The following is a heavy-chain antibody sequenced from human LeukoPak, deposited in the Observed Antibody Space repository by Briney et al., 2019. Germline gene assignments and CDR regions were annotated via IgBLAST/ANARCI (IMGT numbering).Heavy chain of an antibody. Sequence: GGSLRLSCAASGFTFSSYAMHWVRQAPGQGLEWVAVISYDGSNKYYADSVKGRFTISRDNSKNTLYLQMNSLRAEDTAVYYCARDPPGAVGATDEYYFDYWGQGTLVTVSS. D-gene: IGHD1-26*01. CDR3: ARDPPGAVGATDEYYFDY. CDR1: GFTFSSYA. CDR2: ISYDGSNK. J-gene: IGHJ4*02. V-gene: IGHV3-30*01.